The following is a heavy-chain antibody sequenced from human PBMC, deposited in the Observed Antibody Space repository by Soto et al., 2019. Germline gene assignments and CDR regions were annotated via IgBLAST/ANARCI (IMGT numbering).Heavy chain of an antibody. J-gene: IGHJ4*02. CDR3: AVAGLPFEY. CDR1: GYTFTGYY. CDR2: INPNSGDT. V-gene: IGHV1-2*02. D-gene: IGHD6-19*01. Sequence: QVQLVQSGAEVKKPGASVKVSCKTSGYTFTGYYIHWVRQAPGQGLEWMALINPNSGDTNYDHKFQGRVTLTRDTSINTVYMEVTSLRFDDTAVYYCAVAGLPFEYWGQGTLVTVFS.